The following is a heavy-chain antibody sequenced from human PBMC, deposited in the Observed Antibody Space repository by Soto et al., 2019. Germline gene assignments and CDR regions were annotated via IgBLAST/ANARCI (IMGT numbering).Heavy chain of an antibody. CDR2: IYSGGST. D-gene: IGHD2-8*01. J-gene: IGHJ6*03. V-gene: IGHV3-66*01. Sequence: PGGSLILSCAASGFTVSSNYMSWVRQAPGKGLEWVSVIYSGGSTYYADSVKGRFTISRDNSKNTLYLQMNSLRAEDTAVYYCAKALVYYYYYYYMDVWGKGTTVTVSS. CDR3: AKALVYYYYYYYMDV. CDR1: GFTVSSNY.